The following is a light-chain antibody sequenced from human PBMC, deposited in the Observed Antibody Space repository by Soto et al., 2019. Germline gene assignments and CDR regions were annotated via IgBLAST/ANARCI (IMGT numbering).Light chain of an antibody. CDR1: SSDVGGYNY. J-gene: IGLJ2*01. V-gene: IGLV2-8*01. CDR2: EVN. Sequence: QSALTQPPSASGSPGQSVTISCTGASSDVGGYNYVSWYQQHPGKAPKPMIYEVNKRPSGVPDRFSGSKFGNTASLTVSGLQGEDEADYYCSSYGGSNNLVFGGGTKVTVL. CDR3: SSYGGSNNLV.